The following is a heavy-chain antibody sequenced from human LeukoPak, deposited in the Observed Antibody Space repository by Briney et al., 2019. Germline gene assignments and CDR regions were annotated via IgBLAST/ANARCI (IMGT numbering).Heavy chain of an antibody. D-gene: IGHD3-16*01. CDR3: ASCNDLGIGGGTILFDY. Sequence: SETLSLTCTVSGGSISDFYWTWIRQPPGKGLEWIGYIFQSGSTTYNPSLQSRVTMSVDKSKNQFSLTLTSLTAADTAVYYCASCNDLGIGGGTILFDYWGQRKLVTVSS. V-gene: IGHV4-59*12. J-gene: IGHJ4*02. CDR1: GGSISDFY. CDR2: IFQSGST.